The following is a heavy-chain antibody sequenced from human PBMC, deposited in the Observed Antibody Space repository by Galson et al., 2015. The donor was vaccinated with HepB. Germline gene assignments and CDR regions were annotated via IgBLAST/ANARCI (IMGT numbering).Heavy chain of an antibody. CDR2: ISYDGSNK. D-gene: IGHD5-24*01. CDR3: ARESPRRDGYNC. CDR1: GFTFSSYA. V-gene: IGHV3-30*04. J-gene: IGHJ4*02. Sequence: SLRLSCAASGFTFSSYAMHWVRQAPGKGLEWVAVISYDGSNKYYADSVKGRFTISRDNSKNTLYLQMNSLRAEDTAVYYCARESPRRDGYNCWGQGTLVTVSS.